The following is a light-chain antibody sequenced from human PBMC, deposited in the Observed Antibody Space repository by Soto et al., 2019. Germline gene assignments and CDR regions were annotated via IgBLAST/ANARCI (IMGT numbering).Light chain of an antibody. CDR3: HQYGSSPT. CDR1: QSVSNNY. CDR2: GAS. Sequence: ENVLTQSPGTLSWTPGERAAGSCSASQSVSNNYLAWYQHKPGQAPRVLIYGASSRATGIPDRFSGSGSGTDFTLTISRLEPEDFAVYYCHQYGSSPTFGQGTKV. J-gene: IGKJ1*01. V-gene: IGKV3-20*01.